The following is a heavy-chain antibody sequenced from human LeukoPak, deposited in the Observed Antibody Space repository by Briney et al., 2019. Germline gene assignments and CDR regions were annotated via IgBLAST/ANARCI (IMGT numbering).Heavy chain of an antibody. Sequence: GGSLRLSCASSGLTYNHYRMHWLGQAPGKGPVWVSRINGDGSNTHSADSVKGRFTISRDNAKNTLYLQMNSLRAEDTAVYYCIIVPGSTYWYFDVWGRGTLVTVSS. D-gene: IGHD2-2*01. CDR2: INGDGSNT. J-gene: IGHJ2*01. CDR3: IIVPGSTYWYFDV. CDR1: GLTYNHYR. V-gene: IGHV3-74*01.